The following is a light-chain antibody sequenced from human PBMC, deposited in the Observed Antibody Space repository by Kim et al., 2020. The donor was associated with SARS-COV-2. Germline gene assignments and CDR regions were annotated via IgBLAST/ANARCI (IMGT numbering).Light chain of an antibody. CDR3: AAWDDSLNGWV. CDR2: TST. J-gene: IGLJ3*02. V-gene: IGLV1-44*01. Sequence: ELTQPPSASGTPGQRVIISCSGSSSNIGGNTVNWYQQVPGTAPKLLIYTSTQRPSGVPDRFSGSKFGTSASLAISGLQSEDEADYYCAAWDDSLNGWVFGGGTKLTVL. CDR1: SSNIGGNT.